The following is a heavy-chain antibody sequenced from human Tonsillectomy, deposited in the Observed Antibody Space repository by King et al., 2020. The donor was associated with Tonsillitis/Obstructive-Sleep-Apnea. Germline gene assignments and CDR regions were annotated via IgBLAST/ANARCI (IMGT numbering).Heavy chain of an antibody. V-gene: IGHV6-1*01. D-gene: IGHD6-13*01. CDR2: TYYRSKWYT. CDR1: GDSVSSNSAA. Sequence: VQLQESGPGLVKPSKTLSLTCAISGDSVSSNSAAWNWIRQSPSRGLEWLGRTYYRSKWYTDYAVSVKSRITINPDTSKNQFSLQLNSVTPEDTAVYYCATTATGSRWYWGGFDYWGQGTLGTVSS. J-gene: IGHJ4*02. CDR3: ATTATGSRWYWGGFDY.